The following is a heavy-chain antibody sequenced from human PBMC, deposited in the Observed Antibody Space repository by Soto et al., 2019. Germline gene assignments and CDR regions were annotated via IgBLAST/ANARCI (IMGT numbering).Heavy chain of an antibody. CDR3: AKDLGYRSGGSRYRNYNYQYGMDV. V-gene: IGHV3-48*04. CDR1: GFTFSSYS. CDR2: ISSSSSTI. J-gene: IGHJ6*02. Sequence: PGGSLRLSCAASGFTFSSYSMNWVRQAPGKGLEWVSYISSSSSTIYYADSVKGRFTISRDNAKNSLFLQMNSLRAEDTALYYCAKDLGYRSGGSRYRNYNYQYGMDVWGQGTTVTVSS. D-gene: IGHD2-15*01.